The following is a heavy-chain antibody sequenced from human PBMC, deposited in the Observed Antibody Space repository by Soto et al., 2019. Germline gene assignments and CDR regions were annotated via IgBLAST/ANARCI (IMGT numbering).Heavy chain of an antibody. V-gene: IGHV4-4*07. Sequence: EVLSLTGTVSGAFISGYYWSWIRQPAGKGLEWIGRIYTSGSTKYSPSLKSRATMSVDTSKKQFSLKLNSVTAADTAVYYCERESTVAGTDNWFDSWGQGTLVTVSS. D-gene: IGHD6-13*01. CDR1: GAFISGYY. J-gene: IGHJ5*01. CDR3: ERESTVAGTDNWFDS. CDR2: IYTSGST.